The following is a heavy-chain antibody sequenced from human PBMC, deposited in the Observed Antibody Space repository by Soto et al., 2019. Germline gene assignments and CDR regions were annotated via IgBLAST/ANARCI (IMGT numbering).Heavy chain of an antibody. V-gene: IGHV5-10-1*01. CDR2: IDPSDSYT. CDR1: GYSFTIYW. D-gene: IGHD5-18*01. J-gene: IGHJ4*02. CDR3: ARGLDTAMVSSDY. Sequence: GESLKISCNGSGYSFTIYWISWVRQMPGKGLEWMGRIDPSDSYTNYSPSFQGHVTISADKSISTAYLQWSSLKASDTAMYYCARGLDTAMVSSDYWGQGTLVTVSS.